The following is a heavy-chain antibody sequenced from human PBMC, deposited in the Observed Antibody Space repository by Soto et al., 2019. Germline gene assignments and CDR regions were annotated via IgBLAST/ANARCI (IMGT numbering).Heavy chain of an antibody. D-gene: IGHD3-9*01. CDR3: ARQMRSPIPHFGWLSPLTS. CDR1: GDSITGHDIF. V-gene: IGHV4-39*01. Sequence: LSLTCTVSGDSITGHDIFWGWIRRPPGQGLEWIGTISHSGDTFYNPPLESRLTMSLDASKNQFSMRLTSVTAADAGVYFCARQMRSPIPHFGWLSPLTSWGQGIQVTVSS. CDR2: ISHSGDT. J-gene: IGHJ5*02.